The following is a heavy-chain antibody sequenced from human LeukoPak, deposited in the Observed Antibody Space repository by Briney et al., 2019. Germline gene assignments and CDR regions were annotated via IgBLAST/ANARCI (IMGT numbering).Heavy chain of an antibody. CDR2: ISAYNGNT. Sequence: ASVKVSCKSSGYTFTSYGISWVRQAPGQGLEWMGWISAYNGNTNYAQKLQGRATMTTDTSTSTAYMELRSLRSDDTAVYYCARDILATSSYGMDVWGQGTTVTVSS. V-gene: IGHV1-18*01. D-gene: IGHD5-12*01. CDR1: GYTFTSYG. J-gene: IGHJ6*02. CDR3: ARDILATSSYGMDV.